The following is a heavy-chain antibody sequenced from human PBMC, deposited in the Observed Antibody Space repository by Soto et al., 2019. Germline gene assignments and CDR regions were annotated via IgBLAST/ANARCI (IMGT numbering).Heavy chain of an antibody. CDR1: GYTFTSYY. CDR2: INPSGGST. D-gene: IGHD5-18*01. CDR3: ARESAAMNYYYGTDV. V-gene: IGHV1-46*01. Sequence: GASVKVSCQASGYTFTSYYMHWVRQAPGQGLEWMGIINPSGGSTSYAQKFQGRVTMTRDTSTSTVYMELSSLRSEDTAVYYCARESAAMNYYYGTDVWGQGTTVTVSS. J-gene: IGHJ6*02.